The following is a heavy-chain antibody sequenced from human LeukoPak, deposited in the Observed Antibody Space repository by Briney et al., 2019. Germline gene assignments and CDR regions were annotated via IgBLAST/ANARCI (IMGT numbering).Heavy chain of an antibody. CDR3: ARGASRVYLYDSSGFSF. D-gene: IGHD3-22*01. J-gene: IGHJ4*02. CDR1: GYTFTGYY. CDR2: IDPNSGGT. V-gene: IGHV1-2*02. Sequence: ASVKVSCKASGYTFTGYYVHWVRQVSGQGPEWMGWIDPNSGGTKYAEQCQGRITMTRDTSTSTAYMELSSLRSDDTAVYYCARGASRVYLYDSSGFSFWGQGTLVTVSS.